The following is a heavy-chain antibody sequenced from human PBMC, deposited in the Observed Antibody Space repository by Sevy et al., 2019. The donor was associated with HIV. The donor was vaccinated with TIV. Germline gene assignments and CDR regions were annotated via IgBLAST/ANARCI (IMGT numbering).Heavy chain of an antibody. Sequence: GGSLRLSCAASGFTVSSIYMSWVRQAPGKGLEWVSVIYSGGSTYYADSVKGRFTISRDNSKISLYLQMNSLRAEDTAVYYCARDLSSRLYYYGMDVWGQGTTVTVSS. CDR1: GFTVSSIY. CDR2: IYSGGST. CDR3: ARDLSSRLYYYGMDV. D-gene: IGHD6-13*01. J-gene: IGHJ6*02. V-gene: IGHV3-53*01.